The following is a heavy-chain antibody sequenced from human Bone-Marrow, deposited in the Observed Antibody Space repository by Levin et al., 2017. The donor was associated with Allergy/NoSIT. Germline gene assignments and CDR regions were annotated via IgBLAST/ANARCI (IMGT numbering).Heavy chain of an antibody. V-gene: IGHV4-59*13. Sequence: SETLSLTCTVSGGSITNYYWSWIRQSPGKGLEWIGYIYNSETTNYNPSLKSRVRISSETSKDQFYLKLSSLTAADSALYYCARRTYGDYGGAYWYFDLWGRGTLVTVSS. J-gene: IGHJ2*01. D-gene: IGHD4-17*01. CDR1: GGSITNYY. CDR2: IYNSETT. CDR3: ARRTYGDYGGAYWYFDL.